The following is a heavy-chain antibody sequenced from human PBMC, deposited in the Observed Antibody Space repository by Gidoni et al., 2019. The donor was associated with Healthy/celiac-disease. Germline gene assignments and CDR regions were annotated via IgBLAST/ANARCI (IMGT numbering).Heavy chain of an antibody. D-gene: IGHD5-18*01. J-gene: IGHJ6*02. CDR2: ISYDGSNK. CDR1: GFPFSSYG. CDR3: AKEKGGYSLYYYGMDV. Sequence: QVQLVESGGGVVQPGRSLRLSRAASGFPFSSYGMHWVRQAPGKGLEWLAVISYDGSNKYYADSVKGRFTISRDNSKNTLYLQMNSLRAEDTAVYYCAKEKGGYSLYYYGMDVWGQGTTVTVSS. V-gene: IGHV3-30*18.